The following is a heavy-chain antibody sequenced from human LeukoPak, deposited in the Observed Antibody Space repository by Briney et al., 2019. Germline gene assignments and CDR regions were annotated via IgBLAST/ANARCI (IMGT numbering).Heavy chain of an antibody. J-gene: IGHJ4*02. CDR2: ISYDGSNK. CDR3: AKASPNSGSYFDY. CDR1: GFTFSSYG. Sequence: GRSLRLSCAASGFTFSSYGMHWVRQAPGKGLGWVGVISYDGSNKYYADSVKGRFTISRDNSKNTLYLQMNSLRAEDTAVYYCAKASPNSGSYFDYWGQGTLVTVPS. D-gene: IGHD1-26*01. V-gene: IGHV3-30*18.